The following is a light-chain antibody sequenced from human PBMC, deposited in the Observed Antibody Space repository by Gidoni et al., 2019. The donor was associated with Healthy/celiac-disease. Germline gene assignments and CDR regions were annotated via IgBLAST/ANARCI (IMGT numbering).Light chain of an antibody. Sequence: DIQMTQSPSSLSASVGDRVTITCRASQSISSYLNWYQQKPGKAPKLLIYAASSLQSGVPSRLTGSGSGTDFTLTISNLQPEDFATYYCQQSYSTPWTFGQXTKVEIK. V-gene: IGKV1-39*01. CDR1: QSISSY. CDR3: QQSYSTPWT. CDR2: AAS. J-gene: IGKJ1*01.